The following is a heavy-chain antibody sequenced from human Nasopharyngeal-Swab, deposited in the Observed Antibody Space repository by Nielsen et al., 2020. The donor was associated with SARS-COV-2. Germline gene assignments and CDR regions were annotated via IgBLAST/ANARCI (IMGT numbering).Heavy chain of an antibody. J-gene: IGHJ5*02. V-gene: IGHV3-23*01. CDR2: ISGSGGST. CDR3: ARDQWEQRGNWFDP. Sequence: WIRQPPGKGLEWVSVISGSGGSTYYADSVKGRFTISRDNSKNTLYLQMNSLRAEDTAVYYCARDQWEQRGNWFDPWGQGTLVTVSS. D-gene: IGHD1-26*01.